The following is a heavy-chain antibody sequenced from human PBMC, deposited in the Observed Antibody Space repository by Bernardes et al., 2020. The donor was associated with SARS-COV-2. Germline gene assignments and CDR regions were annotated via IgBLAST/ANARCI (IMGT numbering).Heavy chain of an antibody. D-gene: IGHD2-15*01. J-gene: IGHJ3*02. CDR2: IYSGGST. CDR3: ASLLVVVAATPGGAFDI. CDR1: GFTVSSNY. Sequence: GGSLRLSCAASGFTVSSNYMSWVRQAPGKGLEWVSVIYSGGSTYYADSVKGRFTISRENSKNTLYLKMISLRAEDTALYYCASLLVVVAATPGGAFDIWGQGTMVTVSS. V-gene: IGHV3-66*01.